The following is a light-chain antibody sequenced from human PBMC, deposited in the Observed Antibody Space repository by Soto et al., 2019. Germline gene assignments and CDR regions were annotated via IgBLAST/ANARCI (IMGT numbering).Light chain of an antibody. J-gene: IGKJ2*01. CDR1: QSISSW. V-gene: IGKV1-5*01. Sequence: DIQMTQSPSTLSASVGDRVTITCRASQSISSWLAWYQQKPGKAPKLLIYDASRLESGVPSRFSGSGSGTGFTLTISSLQPDDFATNYCQQYNSYPYTFGQGTKVDIK. CDR2: DAS. CDR3: QQYNSYPYT.